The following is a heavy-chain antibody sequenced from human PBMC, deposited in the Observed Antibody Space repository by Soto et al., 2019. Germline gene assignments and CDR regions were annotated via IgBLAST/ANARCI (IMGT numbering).Heavy chain of an antibody. CDR2: IYYSGST. CDR3: ARSGYGFSTRAVAFDI. D-gene: IGHD3-10*01. J-gene: IGHJ3*02. V-gene: IGHV4-31*03. Sequence: QVQLQESGPGLVKPSQTLSLTCTVSGGSISSGGYYWSWIRQHPGKGLEWIGYIYYSGSTYYNPSLKSRVTISVDTSKNQFSLKLSSVTAADTAVYYCARSGYGFSTRAVAFDIWGQGTMVTVSS. CDR1: GGSISSGGYY.